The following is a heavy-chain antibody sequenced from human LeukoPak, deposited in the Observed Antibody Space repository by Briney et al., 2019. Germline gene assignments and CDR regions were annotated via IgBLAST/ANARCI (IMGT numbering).Heavy chain of an antibody. V-gene: IGHV3-21*01. CDR3: ARDPPTTYYYDSSGYYYFSY. D-gene: IGHD3-22*01. CDR1: GFTFSSYS. Sequence: PGGSLRLSCAASGFTFSSYSMNWVRQAPGKGLEWVSSISSSSSYIYYADSVKGRFTISRDNAKNSLYLQMSSLRAEDTAVYYCARDPPTTYYYDSSGYYYFSYWGQGTLVTVSS. CDR2: ISSSSSYI. J-gene: IGHJ4*02.